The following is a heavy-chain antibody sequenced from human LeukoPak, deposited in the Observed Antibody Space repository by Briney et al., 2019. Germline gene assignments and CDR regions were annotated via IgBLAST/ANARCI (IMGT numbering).Heavy chain of an antibody. CDR3: ARDDGKQWFIDS. CDR2: ICGYGVTT. CDR1: GFTFGGFA. V-gene: IGHV3-43*02. Sequence: PGGPLRLSCAASGFTFGGFAMHCLRQAPGKGVEWVSLICGYGVTTYYADAVKGRFTISRANSKNSLYLHMNSLTTADTGLYSCARDDGKQWFIDSWGQGTLVTVSS. D-gene: IGHD6-19*01. J-gene: IGHJ4*02.